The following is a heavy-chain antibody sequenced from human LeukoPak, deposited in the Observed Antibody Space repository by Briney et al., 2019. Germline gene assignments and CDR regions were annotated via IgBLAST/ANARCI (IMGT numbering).Heavy chain of an antibody. CDR1: GYTFTSYD. CDR2: MNPNSGNT. J-gene: IGHJ4*02. Sequence: ASVKVSCKASGYTFTSYDINWVRQATGQGLEWMGWMNPNSGNTGYAQKFQGRVTMTRNTSISTAYMELSSLRSEDTAVYYCARGLYRYCSGGSCYLYWGQGTLVTVSS. V-gene: IGHV1-8*01. CDR3: ARGLYRYCSGGSCYLY. D-gene: IGHD2-15*01.